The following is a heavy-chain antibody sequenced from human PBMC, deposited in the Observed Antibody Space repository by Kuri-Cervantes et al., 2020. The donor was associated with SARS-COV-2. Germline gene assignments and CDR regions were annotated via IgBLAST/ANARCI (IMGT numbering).Heavy chain of an antibody. D-gene: IGHD6-19*01. CDR3: ARVLQWLVEDAFDI. CDR1: GYTFTGYY. J-gene: IGHJ3*02. CDR2: INPNSGGT. V-gene: IGHV1-2*04. Sequence: ASVKVSCKASGYTFTGYYMHWVRQAPGQGLEWMGWINPNSGGTNYAQKFQGWVTMTRDTSISTAYMELSRLRSDDTAVYYCARVLQWLVEDAFDIWGQGTMVTVSS.